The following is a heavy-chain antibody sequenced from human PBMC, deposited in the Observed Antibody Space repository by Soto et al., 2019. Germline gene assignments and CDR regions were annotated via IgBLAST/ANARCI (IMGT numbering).Heavy chain of an antibody. J-gene: IGHJ4*02. CDR2: ISGSTSGT. V-gene: IGHV3-23*01. CDR3: EKDRGFIDPFDY. D-gene: IGHD3-16*02. CDR1: GLAFSSYA. Sequence: EVQLLESGGGLVQPGGSLRLSCAASGLAFSSYAMSWVRQAPGKGLEWVSSISGSTSGTYYADAVKGRFTISRDNSNNTLYLHMNSLRAEDTAVYYCEKDRGFIDPFDYWGQGALVTVSS.